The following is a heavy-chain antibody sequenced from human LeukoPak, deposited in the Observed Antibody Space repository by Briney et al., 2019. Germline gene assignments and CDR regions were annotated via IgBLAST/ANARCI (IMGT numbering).Heavy chain of an antibody. V-gene: IGHV4-39*01. J-gene: IGHJ4*02. CDR3: ARHHKYGPTAAHFDY. Sequence: SETLSLTCTVSGGSLRSSSYYWGWIRQPPGKGLEWIGSIYYSGSTYYNPSLKSRVTISVDTSKNQFSLKLSSVTAADTAVYYCARHHKYGPTAAHFDYWGQGTLVTVSS. CDR2: IYYSGST. CDR1: GGSLRSSSYY. D-gene: IGHD2-2*01.